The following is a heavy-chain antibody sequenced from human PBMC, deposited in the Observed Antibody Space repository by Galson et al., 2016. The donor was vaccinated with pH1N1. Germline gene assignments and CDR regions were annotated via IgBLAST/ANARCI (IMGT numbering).Heavy chain of an antibody. D-gene: IGHD3-16*01. CDR2: IKSKFHGGAT. Sequence: SLRLSCAASGFTFSNTWMHWVRQAPGKGLEWVGRIKSKFHGGATDYAAPVQGRFTISRDDSENTRYLQMNSLKTEYTALYYCFGWHDDAWGNGKTFEVWGQGTMVSVSS. CDR3: FGWHDDAWGNGKTFEV. CDR1: GFTFSNTW. V-gene: IGHV3-15*01. J-gene: IGHJ3*01.